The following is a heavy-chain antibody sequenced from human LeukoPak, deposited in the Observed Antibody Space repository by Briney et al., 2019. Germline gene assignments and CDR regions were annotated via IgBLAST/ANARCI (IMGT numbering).Heavy chain of an antibody. J-gene: IGHJ6*03. D-gene: IGHD2-2*01. CDR2: IRSKADGGTT. CDR1: GFTFSSYA. CDR3: TREVSDIVVVPAAMVYYYYYYYMDV. Sequence: GSLRLSCAASGFTFSSYAMSWVRQAPGKGLEWVGFIRSKADGGTTEYAASVKGRFTISRDDSKSIAYLQMNSLKTEDTAVYYCTREVSDIVVVPAAMVYYYYYYYMDVWGKGTTVTVSS. V-gene: IGHV3-49*04.